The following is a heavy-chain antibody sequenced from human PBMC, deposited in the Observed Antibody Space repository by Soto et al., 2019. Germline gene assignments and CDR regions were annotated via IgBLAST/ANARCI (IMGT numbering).Heavy chain of an antibody. D-gene: IGHD3-10*01. CDR1: GGTFSNFA. CDR3: AKDVGFQPQLFVFEY. V-gene: IGHV1-69*13. Sequence: ASVKVSCKASGGTFSNFAFSWLRQAPGQGLEWMGGIIPIFETSNYAQQFQGRVTITADESTSTAYLELSSLRSEDTAVYYCAKDVGFQPQLFVFEYWGQGTLVTVSS. CDR2: IIPIFETS. J-gene: IGHJ4*02.